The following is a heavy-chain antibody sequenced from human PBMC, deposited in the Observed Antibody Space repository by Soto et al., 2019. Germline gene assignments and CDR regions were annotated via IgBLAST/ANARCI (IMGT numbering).Heavy chain of an antibody. CDR2: IATDKGKT. V-gene: IGHV1-18*01. CDR3: ATRSPAFDY. CDR1: GYTFTSFG. Sequence: QVQLVQSGPEVKKPGASVKVSCKTSGYTFTSFGISWVRQAPGQGLEWMGWIATDKGKTNYAQKFQGRVTMTTDTSMSTAYMELRSLRSDDTAVYYCATRSPAFDYWGQGTLVTVSS. J-gene: IGHJ4*02.